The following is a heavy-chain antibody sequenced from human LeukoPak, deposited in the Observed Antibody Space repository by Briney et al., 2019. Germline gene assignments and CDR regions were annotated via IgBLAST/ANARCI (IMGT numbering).Heavy chain of an antibody. Sequence: SETLSLTCTVSGGSISSYYWSWIRQPPGKGLEWIGYIYYSGSTNYNPSLKSRVTISVDTSKNQFSLKLSSVTAADTAVYYCAASSSYYYDSSGYRFDYWGQGTLVTVSS. CDR1: GGSISSYY. CDR3: AASSSYYYDSSGYRFDY. V-gene: IGHV4-59*08. D-gene: IGHD3-22*01. J-gene: IGHJ4*02. CDR2: IYYSGST.